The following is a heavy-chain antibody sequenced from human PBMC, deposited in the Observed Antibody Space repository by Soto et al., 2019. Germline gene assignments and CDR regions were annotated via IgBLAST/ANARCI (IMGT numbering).Heavy chain of an antibody. CDR1: GGSFSGYY. CDR3: QRARDGYRRYFDL. J-gene: IGHJ2*01. D-gene: IGHD5-12*01. V-gene: IGHV4-34*01. CDR2: INHSGST. Sequence: QVQLQQWGAGLLKPSETLSLTCAVYGGSFSGYYWSWIRQPPGKGLEWIGEINHSGSTNYNPSLKSRVTISVDTSKNQCSLKLSAVTAADTAVYYCQRARDGYRRYFDLWGRGTLVTVSS.